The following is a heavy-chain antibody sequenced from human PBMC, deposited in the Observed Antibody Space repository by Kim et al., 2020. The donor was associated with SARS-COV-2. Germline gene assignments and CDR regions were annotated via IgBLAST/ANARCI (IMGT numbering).Heavy chain of an antibody. CDR2: IYSSGIT. J-gene: IGHJ6*02. CDR1: GGSLSNYY. CDR3: ARVGRLAVGFGMDV. V-gene: IGHV4-4*07. D-gene: IGHD6-19*01. Sequence: SETLSLTCTVSGGSLSNYYWSWIRQPAGKGLEWIGRIYSSGITDYNPSLKSRVTMSVDTSKNQFSLNLRFVTAADTAVYYCARVGRLAVGFGMDVWGQG.